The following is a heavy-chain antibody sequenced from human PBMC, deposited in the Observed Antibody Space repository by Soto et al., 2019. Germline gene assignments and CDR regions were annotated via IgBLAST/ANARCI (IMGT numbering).Heavy chain of an antibody. D-gene: IGHD5-12*01. Sequence: GGSLRLSCAASGFTFSDYYMSWIRQAPGKGLEWVSYISSSGSTIYYADSVKGRFTISRDNAKNSLYLQMNSLRAEDTAVYYCARDQDRLRPDAFDIWGQGTMVTVSS. CDR1: GFTFSDYY. V-gene: IGHV3-11*01. CDR2: ISSSGSTI. CDR3: ARDQDRLRPDAFDI. J-gene: IGHJ3*02.